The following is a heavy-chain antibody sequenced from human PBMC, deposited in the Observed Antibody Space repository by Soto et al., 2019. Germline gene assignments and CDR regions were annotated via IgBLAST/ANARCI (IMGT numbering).Heavy chain of an antibody. Sequence: SLNGSCQCSGGSFSGQAVSCVRQAPGQGLEWMGGIIPIFRTTNYARKFQGRLTITADESTSTASMELTSLTSEDTAIYYCAKDRTIASRNFDSWRQGVLVTVSS. D-gene: IGHD6-6*01. CDR3: AKDRTIASRNFDS. CDR2: IIPIFRTT. CDR1: GGSFSGQA. V-gene: IGHV1-69*13. J-gene: IGHJ4*02.